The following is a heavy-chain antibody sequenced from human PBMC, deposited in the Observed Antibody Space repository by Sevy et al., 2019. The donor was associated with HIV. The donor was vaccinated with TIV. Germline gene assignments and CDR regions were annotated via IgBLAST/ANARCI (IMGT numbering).Heavy chain of an antibody. CDR2: ISWDSGRL. D-gene: IGHD2-15*01. V-gene: IGHV3-9*01. J-gene: IGHJ4*02. Sequence: SLKISCVASEFTFHDYAMHWVRQVPGKGLEWVSSISWDSGRLLYADSVKGRFTLSRDNAKNSLFLQMNSLRVEDTALYYCARWVARRNFYTPFDYWGQGTLVTVSS. CDR1: EFTFHDYA. CDR3: ARWVARRNFYTPFDY.